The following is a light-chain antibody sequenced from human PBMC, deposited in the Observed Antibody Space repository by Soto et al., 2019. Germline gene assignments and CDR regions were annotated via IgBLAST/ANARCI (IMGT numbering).Light chain of an antibody. V-gene: IGLV2-14*01. Sequence: QSVLTQPASVSGSPGQSITISCTGTSSDVGGYNYVSWYQQHPGKAPKLMIYEVSNRPSGVSNRFSGSKSGNTAFLTISGLQAEDEADYSCTSYTSSSTLVFGGGTKLTVL. CDR1: SSDVGGYNY. J-gene: IGLJ2*01. CDR3: TSYTSSSTLV. CDR2: EVS.